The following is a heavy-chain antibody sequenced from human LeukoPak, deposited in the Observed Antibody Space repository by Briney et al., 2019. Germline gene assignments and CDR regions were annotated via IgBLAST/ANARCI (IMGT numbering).Heavy chain of an antibody. CDR1: GFTFSNYW. Sequence: GGSLRLSCAASGFTFSNYWMHWVRQAPGKGLVWVSRINSDGSSTTYADSVKGRFTVSRDNARTTLYLQMNSLRAEDTAVYYCARGGITSMDGCWGQGTLVTVSS. D-gene: IGHD5-18*01. CDR3: ARGGITSMDGC. J-gene: IGHJ4*02. CDR2: INSDGSST. V-gene: IGHV3-74*01.